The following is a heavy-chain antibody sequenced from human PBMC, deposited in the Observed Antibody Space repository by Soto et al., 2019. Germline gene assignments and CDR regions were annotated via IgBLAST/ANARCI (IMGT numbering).Heavy chain of an antibody. V-gene: IGHV3-21*06. J-gene: IGHJ4*01. CDR3: VRGMNPLF. CDR2: ISISSSDR. CDR1: GFTLRTYT. Sequence: GGSLRLSCAASGFTLRTYTMNWVRQAPGKGLEWVSSISISSSDRYYADSVRGRFTISRDNAKNALYLQMNSLRADDTAVYFCVRGMNPLFGGQGTLVTISS.